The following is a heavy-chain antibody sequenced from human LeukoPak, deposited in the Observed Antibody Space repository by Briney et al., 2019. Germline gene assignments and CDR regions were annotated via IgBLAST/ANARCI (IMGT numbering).Heavy chain of an antibody. CDR1: GFTFSNYW. CDR2: ISGSGGST. D-gene: IGHD5-24*01. CDR3: ARDNSVRDEAWWFNP. V-gene: IGHV3-23*01. J-gene: IGHJ5*02. Sequence: AGGSLRLSCAASGFTFSNYWMSWVRQAPGKGLEWVSAISGSGGSTYYADSVKGRFTISRDNSKNTLYLQMNSLRSEDTAVYYCARDNSVRDEAWWFNPWGQGTLVTVSS.